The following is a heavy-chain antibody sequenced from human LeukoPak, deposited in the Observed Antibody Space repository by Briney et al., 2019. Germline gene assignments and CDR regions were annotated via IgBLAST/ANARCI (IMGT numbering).Heavy chain of an antibody. D-gene: IGHD4-17*01. Sequence: PGGSLRLSCAASGFTFSSYEMNWVRQAPGKGLEWVSYISSSGSTIYCADSVKGRFTISRDNAKNSLYLQMNSLRAEDTAVYYCASQKTTVTTGGDYWGQGTLVTVSS. CDR3: ASQKTTVTTGGDY. V-gene: IGHV3-48*03. J-gene: IGHJ4*02. CDR1: GFTFSSYE. CDR2: ISSSGSTI.